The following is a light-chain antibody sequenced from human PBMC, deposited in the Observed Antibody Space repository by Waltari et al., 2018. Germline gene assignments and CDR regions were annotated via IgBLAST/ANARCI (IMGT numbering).Light chain of an antibody. Sequence: EIVMTQSPATLSVSPGERATLSCRASQTINSNLAWYQQKPGQAPRLLIYGASTRATGIPARFIGSGSGTEFTLTISSLQSEDSAIYYCQQYNKWPIFTFGPGTKVDIK. J-gene: IGKJ3*01. V-gene: IGKV3D-15*01. CDR1: QTINSN. CDR2: GAS. CDR3: QQYNKWPIFT.